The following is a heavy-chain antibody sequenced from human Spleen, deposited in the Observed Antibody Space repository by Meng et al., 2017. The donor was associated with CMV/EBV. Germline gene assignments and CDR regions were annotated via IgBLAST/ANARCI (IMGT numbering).Heavy chain of an antibody. V-gene: IGHV4-59*02. Sequence: SETLSLTCPVSRGSVSSYYWSWLRQTPGKGLEWIGYVYFTGGTNYKPSLNSRVTISIDTSKNQFSLKLSSVTAADTAVYYCARDWARGYCSSTSCYTYYYGMDVWGQGTTVTVSS. CDR1: RGSVSSYY. CDR3: ARDWARGYCSSTSCYTYYYGMDV. CDR2: VYFTGGT. J-gene: IGHJ6*02. D-gene: IGHD2-2*02.